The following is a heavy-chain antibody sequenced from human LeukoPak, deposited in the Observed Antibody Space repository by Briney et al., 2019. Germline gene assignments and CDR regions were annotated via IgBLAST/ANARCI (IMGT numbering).Heavy chain of an antibody. V-gene: IGHV3-74*01. Sequence: GGSLRLSCAASGFTFGGNWMNWVRQAPGKGLVWVSRINGDGSSTSYADSVKGRFTISRGNARNTLYLQMNSLRAEDTAVYYCASLGGITVTGPYDFDYWGQGTVVTVSS. CDR1: GFTFGGNW. CDR2: INGDGSST. CDR3: ASLGGITVTGPYDFDY. D-gene: IGHD1-20*01. J-gene: IGHJ4*02.